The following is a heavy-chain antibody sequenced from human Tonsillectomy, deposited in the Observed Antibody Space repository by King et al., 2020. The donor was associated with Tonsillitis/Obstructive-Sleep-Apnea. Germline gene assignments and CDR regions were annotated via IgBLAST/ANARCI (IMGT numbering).Heavy chain of an antibody. CDR3: ARDTPLDRVIDY. V-gene: IGHV1-46*01. J-gene: IGHJ4*02. CDR1: GYTVSRCY. D-gene: IGHD3-10*01. Sequence: VQLVQSGAEVKKHGASVRVFCKASGYTVSRCYIHWGRQSPGQGREWGVVIKPSTGVTTDEQKFPGRVTMTMDTSTSTIYMELSGLRSEDTAMYYCARDTPLDRVIDYWGQGTMVTVS. CDR2: IKPSTGVT.